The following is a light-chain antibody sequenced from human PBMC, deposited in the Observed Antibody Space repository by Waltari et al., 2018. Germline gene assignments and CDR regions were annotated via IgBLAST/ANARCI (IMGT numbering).Light chain of an antibody. CDR2: KVN. CDR1: SSDVGFYDF. V-gene: IGLV2-14*01. J-gene: IGLJ3*02. Sequence: QSALTQPASVSASPGQSITISCTGTSSDVGFYDFVSWLQQHPGKAPKVMIYKVNNRPSGVSNRFSGSKSANTASLTISGLQAEDEADYYCSSYTRRSYWVFGGGTQLTVL. CDR3: SSYTRRSYWV.